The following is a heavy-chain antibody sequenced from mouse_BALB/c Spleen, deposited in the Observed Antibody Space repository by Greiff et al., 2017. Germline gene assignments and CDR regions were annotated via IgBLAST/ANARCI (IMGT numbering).Heavy chain of an antibody. CDR3: ARSLGQGDYFDY. Sequence: EVKVEESGPSLVKPSQTLSLTCSVTGDSITSGYWNWIRKFPGNKLEYMGYISYSGSTYYNPSLKSRISITRDTSKNQYYLQLNSVTTEDTATYYCARSLGQGDYFDYWGQGTTLTVSS. J-gene: IGHJ2*01. CDR2: ISYSGST. D-gene: IGHD3-3*01. V-gene: IGHV3-8*02. CDR1: GDSITSGY.